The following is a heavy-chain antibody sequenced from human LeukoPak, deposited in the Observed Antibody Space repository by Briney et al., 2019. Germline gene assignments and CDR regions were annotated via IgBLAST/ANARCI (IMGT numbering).Heavy chain of an antibody. J-gene: IGHJ5*02. CDR3: ARVWYQLTNWFDP. CDR2: IRSKANSYAT. V-gene: IGHV3-73*01. D-gene: IGHD2-2*01. Sequence: GGSLRLSCAASGFTFSGSAMHWVRQASGKGLEWVGRIRSKANSYATAYAASVKGRFTISRDDSKNTAYLQMNSLKTEDTAVYYCARVWYQLTNWFDPWGQGTLVTVSS. CDR1: GFTFSGSA.